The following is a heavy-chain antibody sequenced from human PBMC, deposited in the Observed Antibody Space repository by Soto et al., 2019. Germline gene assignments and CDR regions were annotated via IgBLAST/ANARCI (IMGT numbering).Heavy chain of an antibody. CDR1: GGSISSSSYY. D-gene: IGHD2-21*01. CDR3: ARQPTTGDTDLWFDP. J-gene: IGHJ5*02. Sequence: SETLSLTCPVSGGSISSSSYYWGWIRQPPGKGLEWIGSIFYSGSTYYNPSLASRVTVSVDTSKNEFSLKLRSVTAADTAVYYCARQPTTGDTDLWFDPWGQGTLVTVSS. CDR2: IFYSGST. V-gene: IGHV4-39*01.